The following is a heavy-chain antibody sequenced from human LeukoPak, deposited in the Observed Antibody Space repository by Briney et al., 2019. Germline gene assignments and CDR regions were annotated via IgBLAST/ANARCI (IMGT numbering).Heavy chain of an antibody. V-gene: IGHV4-59*01. J-gene: IGHJ4*02. D-gene: IGHD2-21*01. CDR3: ATYYGGVGGRGH. CDR2: NGNT. CDR1: GFTFSNYW. Sequence: GSLRLSCAASGFTFSNYWMNWVRQAPGKGLEWIGHNGNTNYNPSLKSRVTISIDTSKNQFSLNLNTVTAADTAVYYCATYYGGVGGRGHWGPGTLVTVSS.